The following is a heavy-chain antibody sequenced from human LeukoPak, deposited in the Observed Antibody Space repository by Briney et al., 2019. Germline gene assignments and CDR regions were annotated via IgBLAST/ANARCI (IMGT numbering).Heavy chain of an antibody. CDR2: ITWNSDNI. CDR3: AGGYHDFDY. V-gene: IGHV3-9*01. CDR1: GFTFDDYA. D-gene: IGHD3-22*01. J-gene: IGHJ4*02. Sequence: GRSLRLSCATSGFTFDDYAMHWVRQAPGKGLEWAAGITWNSDNIDYAESVRGRFTISRDNAKNSLYLQMNSLRAEDTAVYYCAGGYHDFDYWGQGTLVTVSS.